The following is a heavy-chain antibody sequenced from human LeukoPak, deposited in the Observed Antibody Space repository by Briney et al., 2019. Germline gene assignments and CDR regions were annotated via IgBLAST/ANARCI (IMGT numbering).Heavy chain of an antibody. J-gene: IGHJ4*02. Sequence: PSETLSLTCAVYGGSFSGYYWSWIRQPPGKGLEWIGEINHSGSTNYNPSLKSRVTISVDRSKNQFSLKLSSVTAADTAVYYCARSDYGDEYYFDYWGQGTLVTVSS. V-gene: IGHV4-34*01. CDR3: ARSDYGDEYYFDY. CDR1: GGSFSGYY. CDR2: INHSGST. D-gene: IGHD4-17*01.